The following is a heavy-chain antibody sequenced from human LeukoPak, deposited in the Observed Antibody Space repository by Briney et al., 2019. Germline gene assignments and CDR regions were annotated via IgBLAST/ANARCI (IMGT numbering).Heavy chain of an antibody. D-gene: IGHD3-3*01. CDR3: ASTTAFWSGPLYFDY. V-gene: IGHV1-18*01. CDR2: ISAYNGNT. Sequence: ASVKVSCKASGYTFTSYGISWVRQAPGQGLEWMGWISAYNGNTNYAQKLQGRVTMTTDTSTSTAYMELRSLRSDDTAVYYCASTTAFWSGPLYFDYWGQGTLVTVSS. J-gene: IGHJ4*02. CDR1: GYTFTSYG.